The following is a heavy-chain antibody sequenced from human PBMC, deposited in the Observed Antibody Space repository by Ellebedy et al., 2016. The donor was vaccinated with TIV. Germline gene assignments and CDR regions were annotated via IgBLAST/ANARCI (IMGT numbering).Heavy chain of an antibody. J-gene: IGHJ5*02. V-gene: IGHV4-61*01. Sequence: MPSETLSLTCTVSGASVSSGRYYWSWIRQPPGKGLEWIGYIYYSGSTNYNPSLKSRVTISVDTSKNQFSLKLSSVTAADTAVYYCASREKVEGFDPWGQGTLVTVSS. CDR1: GASVSSGRYY. D-gene: IGHD5-24*01. CDR3: ASREKVEGFDP. CDR2: IYYSGST.